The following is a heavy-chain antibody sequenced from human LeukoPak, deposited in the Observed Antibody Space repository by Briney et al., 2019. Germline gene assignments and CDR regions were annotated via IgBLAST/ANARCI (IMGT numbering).Heavy chain of an antibody. CDR1: GVSISSYY. J-gene: IGHJ4*02. CDR2: IYYSGST. CDR3: ARQVRDSSPGLYFDY. Sequence: SETLSLTCTVSGVSISSYYWSWIRQPPGKGLEWIGYIYYSGSTNYNPSLKSRVTISVDTSKNQFSLKLSSVTAADTAVYYCARQVRDSSPGLYFDYWGQGTLVTVSS. D-gene: IGHD3-22*01. V-gene: IGHV4-59*08.